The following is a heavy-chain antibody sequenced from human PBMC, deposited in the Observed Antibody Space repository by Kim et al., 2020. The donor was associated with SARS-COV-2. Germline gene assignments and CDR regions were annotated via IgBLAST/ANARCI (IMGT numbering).Heavy chain of an antibody. J-gene: IGHJ5*02. V-gene: IGHV1-2*02. Sequence: AQKFQGRVPMTRDTSISTAYMELSRLRSDDTAVYYCARVSIAVARIKFDPWGQGTLVTVSS. D-gene: IGHD6-19*01. CDR3: ARVSIAVARIKFDP.